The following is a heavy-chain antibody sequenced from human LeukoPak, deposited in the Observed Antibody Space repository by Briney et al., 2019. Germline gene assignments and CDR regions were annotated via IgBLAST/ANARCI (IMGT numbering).Heavy chain of an antibody. V-gene: IGHV1-69*13. J-gene: IGHJ6*02. CDR3: ARLPLRSIAVGYYGMDV. CDR1: GGTFSSYA. Sequence: SVKVSCKASGGTFSSYAISWVRQAPGQGLEWMGGIIPISGTANYAQKFQGRVTITADESTSTAYMELSSLRSEDTAVYYCARLPLRSIAVGYYGMDVWGQGTTVTVSS. CDR2: IIPISGTA. D-gene: IGHD6-6*01.